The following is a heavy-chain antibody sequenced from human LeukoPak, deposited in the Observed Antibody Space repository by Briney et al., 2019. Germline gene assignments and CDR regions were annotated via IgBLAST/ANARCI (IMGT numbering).Heavy chain of an antibody. CDR3: AREDPQTTVPEGMDV. D-gene: IGHD4-17*01. CDR1: GGSISYFY. CDR2: IYYSGTT. J-gene: IGHJ6*02. V-gene: IGHV4-59*01. Sequence: PSETLSLTCTVSGGSISYFYWSWIRQSPGKGLEWIGYIYYSGTTNYNPSLKSRVTISVDTSKNQFSLQLRSVTAADTAVYYCAREDPQTTVPEGMDVWGQGTTVTVSS.